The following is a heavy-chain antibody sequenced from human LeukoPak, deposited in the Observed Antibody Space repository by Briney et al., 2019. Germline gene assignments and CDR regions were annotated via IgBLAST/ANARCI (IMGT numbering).Heavy chain of an antibody. CDR3: GSRSSIWRGYQDTLYYFDS. Sequence: PSVTLSLTSSVSGVTINNFYWSWLRQPPGQGLEWFVHIYNSGSTNYNTSLKSGVTISVDTSRNSYSLQPSPVTAADTDVYYAGSRSSIWRGYQDTLYYFDSWGQETLVTVSS. CDR1: GVTINNFY. CDR2: IYNSGST. J-gene: IGHJ4*02. D-gene: IGHD3-3*01. V-gene: IGHV4-59*12.